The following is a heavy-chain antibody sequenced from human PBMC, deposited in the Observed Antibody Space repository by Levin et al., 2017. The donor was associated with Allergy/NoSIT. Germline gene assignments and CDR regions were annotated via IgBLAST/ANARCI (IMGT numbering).Heavy chain of an antibody. V-gene: IGHV3-9*01. D-gene: IGHD3-10*01. CDR3: ARDNIGPPDAFDI. J-gene: IGHJ3*02. CDR1: GFTFDDYA. CDR2: ISWNSGSI. Sequence: PGGSLRLSCAASGFTFDDYAMHWVRQAPGKGLEWVSGISWNSGSIGYADSVKGRFTISRDNAKNSLYLQMNSLRTEDTALYYCARDNIGPPDAFDIWGQGTMVIVSS.